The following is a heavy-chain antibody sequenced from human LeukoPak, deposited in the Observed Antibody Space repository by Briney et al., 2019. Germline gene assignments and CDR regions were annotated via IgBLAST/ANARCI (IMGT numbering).Heavy chain of an antibody. Sequence: SETLSLTCTVSGGSISSSSYYWGWIRQPPGKGLEWIGSIYYTGSTYYNPSLKSRVTISGDTSKNQFSLKLSSVTAADTAVYYCARHAGIVGAKQYYYYYMDVWGKGTTVTISS. CDR2: IYYTGST. CDR3: ARHAGIVGAKQYYYYYMDV. J-gene: IGHJ6*03. CDR1: GGSISSSSYY. V-gene: IGHV4-39*01. D-gene: IGHD1-26*01.